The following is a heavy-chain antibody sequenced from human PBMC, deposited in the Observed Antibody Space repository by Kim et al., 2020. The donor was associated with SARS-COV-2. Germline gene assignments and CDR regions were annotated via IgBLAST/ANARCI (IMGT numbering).Heavy chain of an antibody. CDR2: ST. V-gene: IGHV4-34*01. J-gene: IGHJ5*02. Sequence: STNYNPSLKSRVTISVDTSKNQFSLKLSSVTAADTAVYYCARGTGGWFDPWGQGTLVTVSS. CDR3: ARGTGGWFDP. D-gene: IGHD3-10*01.